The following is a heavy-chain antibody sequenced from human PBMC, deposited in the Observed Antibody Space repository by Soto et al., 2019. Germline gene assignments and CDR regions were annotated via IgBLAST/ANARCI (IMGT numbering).Heavy chain of an antibody. CDR3: ARDLLGFRAFAS. D-gene: IGHD3-10*01. J-gene: IGHJ3*02. V-gene: IGHV3-74*01. CDR2: IKTDGSIT. Sequence: VQLVESGGGLVQPGGSLRLSCAASGFAFSSYWMNWVRQVPGKGLVWVSSIKTDGSITTYADSVKGRFTNSRDNAKNTLSLQMNSLRVEDTAVYYCARDLLGFRAFASWGQGTMVTVSS. CDR1: GFAFSSYW.